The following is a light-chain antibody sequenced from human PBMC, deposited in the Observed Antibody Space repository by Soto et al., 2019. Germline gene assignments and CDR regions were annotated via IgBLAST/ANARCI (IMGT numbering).Light chain of an antibody. CDR2: GAS. Sequence: ENVLTRSPGTLSLSPGERATLSCTASQSVSSSYLAWYQQKPGQAPRLLIYGASRRATGIPDRFSGSGSGTDFTLTISRLEPEDFAVYYCQQYGTSPFTFGAGTKVDIK. CDR1: QSVSSSY. CDR3: QQYGTSPFT. J-gene: IGKJ3*01. V-gene: IGKV3-20*01.